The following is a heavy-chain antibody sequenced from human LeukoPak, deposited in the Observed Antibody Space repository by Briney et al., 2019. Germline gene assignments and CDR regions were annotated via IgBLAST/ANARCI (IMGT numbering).Heavy chain of an antibody. V-gene: IGHV4-59*01. Sequence: PSETLSLTCTVSGGSISSYYWSWIRQPPGKGLEWIGYIYYSGSTNYNPSLKSRVTISVDTSKNQFSLKLSSVTAAGTAMYYCARAIAAAAPHYYYYGMDVWGQGTTVTVSS. CDR2: IYYSGST. J-gene: IGHJ6*02. CDR3: ARAIAAAAPHYYYYGMDV. CDR1: GGSISSYY. D-gene: IGHD6-13*01.